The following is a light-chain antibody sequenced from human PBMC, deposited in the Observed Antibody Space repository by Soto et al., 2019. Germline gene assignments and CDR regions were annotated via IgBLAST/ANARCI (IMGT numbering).Light chain of an antibody. CDR1: QDISNY. CDR3: QQYDNLPLT. V-gene: IGKV1-33*01. Sequence: DIQMTQSPSSLSASVGDRVTITCQASQDISNYLNWYQQKPGKAPKLLIYDASNLETGVPSRFSGSGSGTDFTFTISSLQPEDIVTYYCQQYDNLPLTFGGGTKVELK. J-gene: IGKJ4*01. CDR2: DAS.